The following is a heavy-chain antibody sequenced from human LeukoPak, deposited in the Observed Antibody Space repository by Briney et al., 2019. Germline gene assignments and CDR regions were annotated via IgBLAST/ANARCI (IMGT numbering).Heavy chain of an antibody. Sequence: KSGGSLRLSCTASGFTFGDYAMSWFRQAPGKGLEWVGFIRSKAYGGTTEYAASVKGRFTISRDDSKSIAYLQMNSLKTEDTAVYYCTRAYDYYGSGRRVDYFDYWGREPWSPSPQ. CDR2: IRSKAYGGTT. J-gene: IGHJ4*02. CDR1: GFTFGDYA. V-gene: IGHV3-49*05. CDR3: TRAYDYYGSGRRVDYFDY. D-gene: IGHD3-10*01.